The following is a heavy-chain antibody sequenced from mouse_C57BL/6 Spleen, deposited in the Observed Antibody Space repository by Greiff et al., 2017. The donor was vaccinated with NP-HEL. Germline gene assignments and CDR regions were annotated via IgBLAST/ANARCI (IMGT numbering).Heavy chain of an antibody. CDR3: TRDVLVVAPPCDFDV. CDR2: IDPETGGT. J-gene: IGHJ1*03. Sequence: VQLQQSGAELVRPGASVTLSCKASGYTFTDYEMHWVKQTPVHGLEWIGAIDPETGGTAYNHKFKGKAILTADKSSSTAYMALRSLTSEDASVYYVTRDVLVVAPPCDFDVWGTGTTVTVSS. V-gene: IGHV1-15*01. D-gene: IGHD1-1*01. CDR1: GYTFTDYE.